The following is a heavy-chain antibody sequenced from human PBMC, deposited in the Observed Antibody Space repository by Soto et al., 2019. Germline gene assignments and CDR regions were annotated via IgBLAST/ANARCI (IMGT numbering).Heavy chain of an antibody. CDR1: GGSISSSSYY. CDR2: IYYSGST. J-gene: IGHJ4*02. CDR3: ARQLRIELGDSYYFDY. D-gene: IGHD7-27*01. V-gene: IGHV4-39*01. Sequence: SETLSLTCTVSGGSISSSSYYWGWIRQPPGKGLEWIGSIYYSGSTYYNPSLKSRVTISVDTSKNQFSLTLSSVTAADTAVYYCARQLRIELGDSYYFDYWGQGTLVTVSS.